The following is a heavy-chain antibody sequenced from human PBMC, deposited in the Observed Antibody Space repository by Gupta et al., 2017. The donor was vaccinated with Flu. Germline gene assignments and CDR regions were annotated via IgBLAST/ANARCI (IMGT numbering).Heavy chain of an antibody. CDR1: GLRISNFE. J-gene: IGHJ3*01. Sequence: VQLVESGGGLVQPGESLRLSCAGSGLRISNFEMSWVRQAPGKGLEWSSYISSDGGSRYYGDSVKGRFTISRDNVQNSVSLQMNSLRAEDTAIYFCARLVVRRLTDHDAVDLWGQGTLVTVS. V-gene: IGHV3-48*03. D-gene: IGHD7-27*01. CDR3: ARLVVRRLTDHDAVDL. CDR2: ISSDGGSR.